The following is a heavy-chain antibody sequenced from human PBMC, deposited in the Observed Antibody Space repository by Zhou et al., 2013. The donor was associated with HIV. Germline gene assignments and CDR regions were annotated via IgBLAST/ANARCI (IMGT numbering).Heavy chain of an antibody. V-gene: IGHV1-69*11. D-gene: IGHD2-8*02. CDR2: IIPFVGTV. CDR1: GGTFTSHG. Sequence: QVQLEQSGAEVKKPGSSVRVSCKASGGTFTSHGFNWVRQAPGQGLQWMGKIIPFVGTVIYAEKFKGRVTITADEFTTTAYMDLGSLTSDDTAVYYCGASPDGYCTGTNGCPTKLHYMDVCGEGTTVTVSS. CDR3: GASPDGYCTGTNGCPTKLHYMDV. J-gene: IGHJ6*03.